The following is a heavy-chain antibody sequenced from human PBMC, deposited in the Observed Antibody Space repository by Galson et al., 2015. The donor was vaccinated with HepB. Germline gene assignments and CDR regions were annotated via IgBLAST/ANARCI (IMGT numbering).Heavy chain of an antibody. Sequence: SVKVSCKASGGTFSSYAISWVRQAPGQGLEWMGGIIPIFGTANYAQKFQGRVTITADESTSTAYMELSSLRSEDTAVYYCARVEYQLPYNWFDPWGQGTLVTVSS. J-gene: IGHJ5*02. D-gene: IGHD2-2*01. CDR3: ARVEYQLPYNWFDP. V-gene: IGHV1-69*13. CDR1: GGTFSSYA. CDR2: IIPIFGTA.